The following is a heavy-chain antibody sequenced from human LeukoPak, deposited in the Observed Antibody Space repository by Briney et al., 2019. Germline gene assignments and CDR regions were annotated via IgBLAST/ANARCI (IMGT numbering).Heavy chain of an antibody. Sequence: SETLSLTCAVYGGSFSGYYWSWIRQPPGKGLEWIREINHSGSTNYNPSLKSRVTISVDTSKNQFSLKLSSVTAADTAVYYCARGATLRYFDWLLYLGWFDPWGQGTLVTVSS. V-gene: IGHV4-34*01. CDR3: ARGATLRYFDWLLYLGWFDP. CDR1: GGSFSGYY. J-gene: IGHJ5*02. D-gene: IGHD3-9*01. CDR2: INHSGST.